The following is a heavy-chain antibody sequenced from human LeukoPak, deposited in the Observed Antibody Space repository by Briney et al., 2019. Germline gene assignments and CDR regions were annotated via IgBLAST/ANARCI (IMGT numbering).Heavy chain of an antibody. CDR3: ARLYSGYEGFDY. J-gene: IGHJ4*02. Sequence: SQTLSLTCAVSGGSISSGGYYWSWIRQPPGKGLEWIGYIYYSGSTNYNPSLKSRVTISVDTSKNQFSLKLSSVTAADTAVYYCARLYSGYEGFDYWGQGTLVTVSS. CDR1: GGSISSGGYY. D-gene: IGHD5-12*01. CDR2: IYYSGST. V-gene: IGHV4-61*08.